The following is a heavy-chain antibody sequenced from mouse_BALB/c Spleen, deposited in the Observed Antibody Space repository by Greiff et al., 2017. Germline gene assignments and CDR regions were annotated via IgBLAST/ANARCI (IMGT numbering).Heavy chain of an antibody. CDR3: ARLYYGSSYEAMDY. V-gene: IGHV4-1*02. CDR1: GFDFSRYW. CDR2: INPDSSTI. J-gene: IGHJ4*01. D-gene: IGHD1-1*01. Sequence: EVKVEESGGGLVQPGGSLKLSCAASGFDFSRYWMSWVRQAPGKGLEWIGEINPDSSTINYTPSLKDKFIISRDNAKNTLYLQMSKVRSEDTALYYCARLYYGSSYEAMDYWGQGTSVTVSS.